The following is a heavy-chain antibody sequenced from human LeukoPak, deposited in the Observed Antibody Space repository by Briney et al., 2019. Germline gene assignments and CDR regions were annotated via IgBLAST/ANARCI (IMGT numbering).Heavy chain of an antibody. CDR2: IRYDGSNK. CDR1: GFTFSSYG. Sequence: GGSLRLSCAASGFTFSSYGMHWVRQAPGKGLEWVAFIRYDGSNKYYADSVKGRFTISRDNSKNTLYLQMNSLRAEDTAVYYCAKDSGSGRGRRAFDIWGRGTMVTVSS. D-gene: IGHD3-10*01. V-gene: IGHV3-30*02. CDR3: AKDSGSGRGRRAFDI. J-gene: IGHJ3*02.